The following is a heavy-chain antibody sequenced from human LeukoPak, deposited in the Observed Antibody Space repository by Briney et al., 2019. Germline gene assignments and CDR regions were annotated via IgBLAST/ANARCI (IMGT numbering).Heavy chain of an antibody. D-gene: IGHD3-10*01. CDR1: GGSISGYY. Sequence: PSETLSLTCTVSGGSISGYYWSWIRQPPGKGLEWIGYIYYSGSTNYNPSLKSRVTISVDMSKNQFSLKLSSVTAADTAVYYCARGYYNSGSYYEDYWGQGTLVTVSS. CDR3: ARGYYNSGSYYEDY. V-gene: IGHV4-59*01. CDR2: IYYSGST. J-gene: IGHJ4*02.